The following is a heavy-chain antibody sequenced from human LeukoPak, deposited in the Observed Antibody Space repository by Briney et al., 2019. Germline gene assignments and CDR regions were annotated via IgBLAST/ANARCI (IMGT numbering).Heavy chain of an antibody. CDR3: ARARMVRGVRFDP. Sequence: SQTLSLTCTVSGGSISSGGYYWSWIRQHPGKGLEWIGYIYYSGSTYYNPSLKSRVTISVDTSKNQFSLKLSSVTAADTAVYYCARARMVRGVRFDPWGQGTLVTVSS. D-gene: IGHD3-10*01. CDR1: GGSISSGGYY. V-gene: IGHV4-31*03. J-gene: IGHJ5*02. CDR2: IYYSGST.